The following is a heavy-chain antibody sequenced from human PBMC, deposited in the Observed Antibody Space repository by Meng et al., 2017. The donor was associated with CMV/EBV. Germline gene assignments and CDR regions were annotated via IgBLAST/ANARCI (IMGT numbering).Heavy chain of an antibody. J-gene: IGHJ4*02. CDR1: GFTFSNYW. Sequence: LSCAVSGFTFSNYWMLWVRQAPGKGLVWVSRVRGDESMITDADSVKGRFSISRDNAKNHLYLQMNSLRAEDTAVYYCTREGYSGSLDYWGQGTLVTVSS. CDR2: VRGDESMI. D-gene: IGHD1-26*01. V-gene: IGHV3-74*01. CDR3: TREGYSGSLDY.